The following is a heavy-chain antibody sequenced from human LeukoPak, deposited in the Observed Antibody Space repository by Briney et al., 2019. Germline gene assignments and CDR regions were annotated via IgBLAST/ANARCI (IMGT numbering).Heavy chain of an antibody. Sequence: SETLSLTCTVSGGSISSTNYYWGWIRQPPGKGLEWIGSIYYSGSTYYNPSLKSRVTISVDTSKNQFSLKLSSVTAADTAVYFCARGFRGDNFDYWGQGTLVTVSS. J-gene: IGHJ4*02. D-gene: IGHD7-27*01. CDR2: IYYSGST. CDR3: ARGFRGDNFDY. CDR1: GGSISSTNYY. V-gene: IGHV4-39*07.